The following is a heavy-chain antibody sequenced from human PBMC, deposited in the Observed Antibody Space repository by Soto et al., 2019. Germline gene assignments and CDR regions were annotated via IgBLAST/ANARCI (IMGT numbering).Heavy chain of an antibody. CDR3: ARELRYYDILTGHSGYYGMDV. D-gene: IGHD3-9*01. CDR1: GGSISSYY. J-gene: IGHJ6*02. CDR2: IYYSGST. V-gene: IGHV4-39*02. Sequence: SETLSLTCTVSGGSISSYYWGWIRQPPGKGLEWIGSIYYSGSTYYNPSLKSRVTISVDTSKNQFSLKLSSVTAADTAVYYCARELRYYDILTGHSGYYGMDVWGQGTTVTVSS.